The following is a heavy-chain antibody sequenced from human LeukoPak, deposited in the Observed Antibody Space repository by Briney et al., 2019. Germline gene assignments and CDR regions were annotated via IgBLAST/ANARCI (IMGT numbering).Heavy chain of an antibody. V-gene: IGHV1-2*02. CDR2: INPNSGGT. Sequence: ASVKVSCKASGYTFTGYYMHWVRQAPGQGLEWMGWINPNSGGTNYAQKFQGRVTMTRDTSISTAYMELSRLRSDDTAVYHCHGVWQLPARDWFDPWGQGTLVTVSS. D-gene: IGHD6-6*01. CDR1: GYTFTGYY. CDR3: HGVWQLPARDWFDP. J-gene: IGHJ5*02.